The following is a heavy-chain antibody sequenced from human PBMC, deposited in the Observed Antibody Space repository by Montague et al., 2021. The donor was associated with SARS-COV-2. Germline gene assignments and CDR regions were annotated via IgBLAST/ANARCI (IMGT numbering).Heavy chain of an antibody. J-gene: IGHJ5*02. CDR1: GGSISSSSYY. CDR2: IYYSGST. V-gene: IGHV4-39*01. CDR3: ARKEMKYSSIWSTGGNWFDP. D-gene: IGHD6-13*01. Sequence: SETLSLTCTVSGGSISSSSYYWGWIRRPPGKGLEWIGSIYYSGSTXYNPSLKSRVTISVDTSKNQFSLKLSSVTAADTAVYYCARKEMKYSSIWSTGGNWFDPWGQGTLVTVSS.